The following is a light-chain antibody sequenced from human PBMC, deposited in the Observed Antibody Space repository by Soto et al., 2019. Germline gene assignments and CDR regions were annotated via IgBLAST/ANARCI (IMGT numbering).Light chain of an antibody. V-gene: IGLV2-14*01. CDR1: SSDVGGYNY. Sequence: QSAVTQPASVSGSPGQSITISCTGTSSDVGGYNYVSWYQQHPGKAPKLMIYDVSNRPSGVSNRFSGSKSGNTASLTISGLQAEDEADYYCCSYTSSTIYVFGTGTKVTVL. CDR3: CSYTSSTIYV. J-gene: IGLJ1*01. CDR2: DVS.